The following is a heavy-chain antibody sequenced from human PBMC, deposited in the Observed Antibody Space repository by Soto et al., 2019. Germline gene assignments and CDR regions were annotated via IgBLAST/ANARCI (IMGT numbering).Heavy chain of an antibody. CDR2: IYPGDSDT. CDR3: ARDGYCSGGSCYDYYYYGMDV. D-gene: IGHD2-15*01. J-gene: IGHJ6*02. Sequence: PGESLKISCKGSGYSFTSYWIGWVRQIPGKGLEWMGIIYPGDSDTRYSPSFQGQVTISADKSISTAYLQWSSLKASDTAMYYCARDGYCSGGSCYDYYYYGMDVWGQGTTVTVSS. V-gene: IGHV5-51*01. CDR1: GYSFTSYW.